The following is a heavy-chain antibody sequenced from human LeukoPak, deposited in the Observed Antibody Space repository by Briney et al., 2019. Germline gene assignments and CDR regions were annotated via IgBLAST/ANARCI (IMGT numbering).Heavy chain of an antibody. D-gene: IGHD2-15*01. V-gene: IGHV3-23*01. CDR3: VKGLISGVAGLTPLFDN. Sequence: PGGSLRLSCAASGFTFSSYAMSWVRQAPGKGVEWVSTIGSGGDTTDYADSVKGRFAISRDNSKTTLYLQMNTLGAEDTALYYCVKGLISGVAGLTPLFDNWGQGTLVTVSS. CDR2: IGSGGDTT. J-gene: IGHJ4*02. CDR1: GFTFSSYA.